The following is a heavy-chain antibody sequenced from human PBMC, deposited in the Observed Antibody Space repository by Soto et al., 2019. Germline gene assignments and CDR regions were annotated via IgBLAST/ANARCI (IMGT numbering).Heavy chain of an antibody. V-gene: IGHV1-69*06. CDR1: GVTFGSDA. CDR2: IIPIFGTT. CDR3: ARDRTDSGYYTNWLDP. J-gene: IGHJ5*02. Sequence: KVSCKASGVTFGSDAITWVRQAPGQGLEWVGRIIPIFGTTNYAQNLQGRVTISADKSTLTSYMELHSLTSDDTALYYCARDRTDSGYYTNWLDPWGQGTQVTVSS. D-gene: IGHD3-22*01.